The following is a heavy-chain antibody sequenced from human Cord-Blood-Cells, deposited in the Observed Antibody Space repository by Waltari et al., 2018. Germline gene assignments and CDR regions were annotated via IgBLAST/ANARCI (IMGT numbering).Heavy chain of an antibody. V-gene: IGHV3-53*01. D-gene: IGHD6-13*01. Sequence: EVQLVESGGGLIQPGGSLRLSCAASGFTVSSNYMSWVRQAPGKGLEWVSVIYSGGSTYYADSVKGRLTISRDNSKNTLYLQMNSLRAEDTAVYYCARVVGSWYYYYYYMDVWGKGTTVTVSS. CDR1: GFTVSSNY. J-gene: IGHJ6*03. CDR2: IYSGGST. CDR3: ARVVGSWYYYYYYMDV.